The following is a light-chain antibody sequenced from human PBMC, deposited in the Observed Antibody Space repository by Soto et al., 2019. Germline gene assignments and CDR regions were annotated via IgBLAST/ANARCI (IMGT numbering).Light chain of an antibody. Sequence: QSALTQPASVSGSPGQSITIFCTGTSSDIGGYNYVSWYQQHPGKAPKLMIYHVSNRPSGVSNRFSGSKSGNTASLTISGLQAEDEADYYCNSYTSSSTLVLGGGTKVTVL. CDR3: NSYTSSSTLV. V-gene: IGLV2-14*01. CDR1: SSDIGGYNY. J-gene: IGLJ2*01. CDR2: HVS.